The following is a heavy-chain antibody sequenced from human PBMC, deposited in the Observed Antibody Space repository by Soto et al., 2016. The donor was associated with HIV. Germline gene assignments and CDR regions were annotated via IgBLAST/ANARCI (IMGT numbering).Heavy chain of an antibody. Sequence: EVQLVESGGGVVRPGGSLRLSCAASGFTFDDYGMSWVRQAPGKGLEWVSGINWNGGSTGYADSVKGRFTISRDNAKNSLYLQMNSLRAEDTALYYCARARVGEMATIYYYYYYMDVWGKGTTVTVSS. CDR2: INWNGGST. CDR1: GFTFDDYG. V-gene: IGHV3-20*04. CDR3: ARARVGEMATIYYYYYYMDV. D-gene: IGHD5-12*01. J-gene: IGHJ6*03.